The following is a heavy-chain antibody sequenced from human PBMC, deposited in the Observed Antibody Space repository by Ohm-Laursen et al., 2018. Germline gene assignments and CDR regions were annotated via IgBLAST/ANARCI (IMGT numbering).Heavy chain of an antibody. Sequence: SLRLSCAASGFTFADYAMHWVRQAPGKGLVWVSRINSDGSSTSYADSVKGRFTISRDNAKNTLYLQMNSLRAEDTAVYYCARDPPYSGSYRAYFQHWGQGTLVTVSS. CDR2: INSDGSST. CDR1: GFTFADYA. J-gene: IGHJ1*01. V-gene: IGHV3-74*01. CDR3: ARDPPYSGSYRAYFQH. D-gene: IGHD1-26*01.